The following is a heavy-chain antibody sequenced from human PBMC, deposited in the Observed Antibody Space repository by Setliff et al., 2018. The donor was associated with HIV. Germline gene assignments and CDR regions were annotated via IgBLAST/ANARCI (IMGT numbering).Heavy chain of an antibody. CDR2: ILYGGNT. J-gene: IGHJ3*02. CDR1: GGSVSSRGYH. Sequence: SETLSLTCTVSGGSVSSRGYHWGWIRQPPGKGPEWIANILYGGNTYYNPSLKSRVTISVDTSKNHFSLKLNSVTAADTAVYFCARPTTGVGGGAAFDIWGQGTMVTVSS. CDR3: ARPTTGVGGGAAFDI. D-gene: IGHD2-8*01. V-gene: IGHV4-39*02.